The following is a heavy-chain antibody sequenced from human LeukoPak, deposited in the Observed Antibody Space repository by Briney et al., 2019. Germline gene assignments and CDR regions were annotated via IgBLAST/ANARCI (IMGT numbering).Heavy chain of an antibody. J-gene: IGHJ4*02. V-gene: IGHV4-38-2*01. CDR1: AYSISSGYS. CDR3: ARGGRRMVAASYFDS. CDR2: VSHTGST. D-gene: IGHD2-15*01. Sequence: SETLSLTCAVSAYSISSGYSWGWIRQSPGKGLEWIGSVSHTGSTYYNPSLKRRVTLSVDTSKNHFSLKLTSVTAADTAVYYCARGGRRMVAASYFDSWGQGTLVTVFS.